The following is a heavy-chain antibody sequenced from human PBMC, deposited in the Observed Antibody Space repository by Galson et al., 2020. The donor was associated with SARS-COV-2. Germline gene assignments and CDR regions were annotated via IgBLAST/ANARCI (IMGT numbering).Heavy chain of an antibody. Sequence: SETLSLTCTVSGGSISSGDYYWSWIRQPPGKGLEWIGYIHYSGSTYYNPSLKSRVTISVDTSKNQFSLKLSSVTAADTAVYYCARALIAAAGYYFDYWGQGTLVTVSS. CDR1: GGSISSGDYY. V-gene: IGHV4-30-4*01. CDR3: ARALIAAAGYYFDY. J-gene: IGHJ4*02. D-gene: IGHD6-13*01. CDR2: IHYSGST.